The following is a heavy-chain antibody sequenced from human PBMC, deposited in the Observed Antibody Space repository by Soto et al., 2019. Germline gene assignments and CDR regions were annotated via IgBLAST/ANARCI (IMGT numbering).Heavy chain of an antibody. D-gene: IGHD2-15*01. V-gene: IGHV3-23*01. CDR1: GFTFSSYA. CDR2: ISGSGGST. CDR3: AKDLVGSNADYFDY. Sequence: GSLILSCAASGFTFSSYAMSWVRQAPGKGMEWVAAISGSGGSTYYADSVKGRFTISRDNSKNTLYLQMNSLRAEDAAVYYCAKDLVGSNADYFDYWGQGTLVTVSS. J-gene: IGHJ4*02.